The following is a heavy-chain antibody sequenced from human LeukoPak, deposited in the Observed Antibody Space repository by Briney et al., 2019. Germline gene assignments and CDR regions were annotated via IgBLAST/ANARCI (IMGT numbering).Heavy chain of an antibody. Sequence: PSETLSLTCTVSGASISSDYWSWIRQPPGKGLEWIGYIYYSGSTNYNPSLKSRVTISVDTSKNQFSLKLSSVTAADTAVYYCARVSDYYDSSGPIQAFDYWGQGTLVTVSS. V-gene: IGHV4-59*01. D-gene: IGHD3-22*01. CDR3: ARVSDYYDSSGPIQAFDY. CDR1: GASISSDY. CDR2: IYYSGST. J-gene: IGHJ4*02.